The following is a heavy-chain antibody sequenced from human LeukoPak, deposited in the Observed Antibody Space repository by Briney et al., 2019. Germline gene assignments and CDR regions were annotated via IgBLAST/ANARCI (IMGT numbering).Heavy chain of an antibody. D-gene: IGHD4-23*01. CDR2: ISGYNGDT. V-gene: IGHV1-18*01. CDR3: ARDERARGGNSGYFDY. CDR1: GYSFATYG. Sequence: GAAVKVSCKTSGYSFATYGISWVRQAPGQGVEWMGWISGYNGDTKHVQKLQGRVTMTTDTSTRTTYLELRSLTSDDTAMYYCARDERARGGNSGYFDYWGEGTLITVSS. J-gene: IGHJ4*02.